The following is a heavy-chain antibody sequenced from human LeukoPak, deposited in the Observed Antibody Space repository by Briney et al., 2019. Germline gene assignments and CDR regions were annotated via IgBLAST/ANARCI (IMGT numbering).Heavy chain of an antibody. Sequence: ASVKVSCKASGYTFTGYYMHWVRQAPGQGLEWMGWINPNSGGTNYAQKFQGRVTMTRDTSISTAYMELTRLRSDDTAVYYCARNPPVGATTSGYWGQGTLLTVSS. CDR3: ARNPPVGATTSGY. D-gene: IGHD1-26*01. CDR2: INPNSGGT. J-gene: IGHJ4*02. V-gene: IGHV1-2*02. CDR1: GYTFTGYY.